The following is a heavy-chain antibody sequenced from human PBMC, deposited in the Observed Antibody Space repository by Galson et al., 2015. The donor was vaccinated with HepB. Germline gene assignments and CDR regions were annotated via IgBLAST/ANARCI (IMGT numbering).Heavy chain of an antibody. V-gene: IGHV3-66*01. D-gene: IGHD3-3*01. CDR3: ARDGEVFRAPNYFDY. J-gene: IGHJ4*02. CDR2: IYSGGST. CDR1: GFTVSSNY. Sequence: SLRLSCAASGFTVSSNYMSWVRQAPGKGLEWVSVIYSGGSTYYADSVKGRFTISRDNSKNTLYLQMNSLRAEDTAVYYCARDGEVFRAPNYFDYWGQGTLVTVSS.